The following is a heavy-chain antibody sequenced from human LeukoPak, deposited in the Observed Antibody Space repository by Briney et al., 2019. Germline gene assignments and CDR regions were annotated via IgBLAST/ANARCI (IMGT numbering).Heavy chain of an antibody. Sequence: SETLSLTCTVSGASVSSASYWTWIRQPPGKGVEWIAHIYNGVNTNHNPSLKSRVTISVDTSKNQFSLRLNSVTAADTAVYYCARDLHDYYYYYGMDVWGQGTTVTVSS. V-gene: IGHV4-61*01. CDR3: ARDLHDYYYYYGMDV. CDR1: GASVSSASY. J-gene: IGHJ6*02. CDR2: IYNGVNT.